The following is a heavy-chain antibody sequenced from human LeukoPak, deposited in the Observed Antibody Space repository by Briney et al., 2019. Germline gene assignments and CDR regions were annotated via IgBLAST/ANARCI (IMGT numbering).Heavy chain of an antibody. D-gene: IGHD6-13*01. CDR2: IFYSGSST. Sequence: SETLSLTCTVSGGSINSYYWSWIRQPPGRGLEWIGYIFYSGSSTNYNPSLKSRVTISVDTSKNLFSLNLSSVTAADTAVYYCARFSEQLAPWYFELWGRGTLVTVSS. CDR3: ARFSEQLAPWYFEL. CDR1: GGSINSYY. V-gene: IGHV4-59*01. J-gene: IGHJ2*01.